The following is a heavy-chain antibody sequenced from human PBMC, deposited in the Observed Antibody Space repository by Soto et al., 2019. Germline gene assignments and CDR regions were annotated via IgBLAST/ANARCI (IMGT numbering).Heavy chain of an antibody. V-gene: IGHV4-59*02. CDR1: GGSGSGYH. J-gene: IGHJ4*02. CDR3: ARGQTNIWYFAH. CDR2: IYYSGTT. Sequence: QVQLQESGPRLVKPSETLSLTCTVSGGSGSGYHWNWVRQPPGKTLEWIGHIYYSGTTNYNPSLKSRITISIDTSKNQFSLKMNSVTAADTAVYYCARGQTNIWYFAHWGQGTLVTVSS.